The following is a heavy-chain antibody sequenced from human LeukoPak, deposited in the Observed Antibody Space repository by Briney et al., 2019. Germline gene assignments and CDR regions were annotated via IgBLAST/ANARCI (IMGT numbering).Heavy chain of an antibody. CDR1: GGSISSSSYY. D-gene: IGHD3-22*01. CDR3: ARRNYDSSGYITWFDP. CDR2: IYYSGST. J-gene: IGHJ5*02. Sequence: SETLSLTCTVSGGSISSSSYYWGWIRQPPGKGLEWIGSIYYSGSTYYNPSLKSRVTISVDTSKNQFSLKLSSVTAADTAVYYCARRNYDSSGYITWFDPWGQGTLVTVSS. V-gene: IGHV4-39*01.